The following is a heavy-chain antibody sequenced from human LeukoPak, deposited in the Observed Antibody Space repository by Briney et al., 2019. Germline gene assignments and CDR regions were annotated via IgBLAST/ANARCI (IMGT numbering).Heavy chain of an antibody. CDR2: INAGNGNT. CDR3: ARGLVWGSYLLHY. CDR1: GYTFTSYA. Sequence: ASVKVSCKASGYTFTSYAMHWVRQAPGQRLEWMGWINAGNGNTKYSQKFQGRVTMTRDTSISTAYMELSRLRSDDTAVYYCARGLVWGSYLLHYWGQGTLVTVSS. D-gene: IGHD3-16*02. J-gene: IGHJ4*02. V-gene: IGHV1-3*01.